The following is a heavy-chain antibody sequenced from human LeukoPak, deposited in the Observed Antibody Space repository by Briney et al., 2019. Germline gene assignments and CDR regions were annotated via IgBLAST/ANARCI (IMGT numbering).Heavy chain of an antibody. J-gene: IGHJ4*02. CDR1: GYSFTSYW. V-gene: IGHV5-51*01. D-gene: IGHD3-3*01. CDR3: ARQPPEYYDSWSGFDY. Sequence: GESLKISCKGSGYSFTSYWIGWVRRMPGKGLEWMGIIYPGDSDTRYSPSFQGQVTISADKSISTAYLQWSSLKASDTAMYYCARQPPEYYDSWSGFDYWGQGTLVTVSS. CDR2: IYPGDSDT.